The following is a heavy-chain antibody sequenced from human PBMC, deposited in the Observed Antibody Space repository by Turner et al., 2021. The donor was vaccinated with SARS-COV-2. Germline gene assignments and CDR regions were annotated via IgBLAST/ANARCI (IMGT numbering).Heavy chain of an antibody. CDR2: IFYSGST. V-gene: IGHV4-59*08. D-gene: IGHD1-1*01. CDR1: GGSISSYY. J-gene: IGHJ4*02. Sequence: QVQLQESGPGLVKPSETLSLTCTVSGGSISSYYWRWIRQPPGKGLEWIGYIFYSGSTNYNPSLKSRVTISVDTSKNQFSLKLSSVTAADTAVYYCARLRPTQNFDYWGQGTLVTVSS. CDR3: ARLRPTQNFDY.